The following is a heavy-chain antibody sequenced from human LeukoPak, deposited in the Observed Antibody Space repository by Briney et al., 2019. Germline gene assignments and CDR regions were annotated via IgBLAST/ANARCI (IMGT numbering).Heavy chain of an antibody. D-gene: IGHD3-22*01. CDR3: ARAAWVPDYYDSSGEAFDI. CDR1: GFTFSSYS. V-gene: IGHV3-21*01. Sequence: GGSLRLSCAASGFTFSSYSMNWVRQAPGKGLEWVSSISSIISYIYYADSVKGRFTISRENAKNSLYLQMNSLRAEDTAVYYCARAAWVPDYYDSSGEAFDIWGQGTMVTVSX. CDR2: ISSIISYI. J-gene: IGHJ3*02.